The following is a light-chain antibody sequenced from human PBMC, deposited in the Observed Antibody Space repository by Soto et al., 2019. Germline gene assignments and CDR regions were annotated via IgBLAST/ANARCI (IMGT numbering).Light chain of an antibody. J-gene: IGKJ1*01. Sequence: DTQMTQSPSSVSAPVGDTVTITCRASQGINRYLAWYQLKPGQAPKLLIYGSSKLHGAPSRFGGSGSETDFTLTISNLQPEDSAIYYCQQGNFFHWTFGQGTKVDIK. CDR2: GSS. CDR3: QQGNFFHWT. V-gene: IGKV1-12*01. CDR1: QGINRY.